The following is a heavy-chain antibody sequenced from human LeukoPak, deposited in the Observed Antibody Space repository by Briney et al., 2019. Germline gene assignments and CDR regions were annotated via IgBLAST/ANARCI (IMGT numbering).Heavy chain of an antibody. CDR3: AKGQELDDGVFDS. CDR2: IRSNGDTA. V-gene: IGHV3-23*01. Sequence: PGGSLRLSCAASGFTFSRIAMTRVRQAPGKGLEWVSTIRSNGDTAYNADSVRGRFAISRDNSKNALFLQMNSLRVEDTAIYYCAKGQELDDGVFDSWGQGTLVTVSS. J-gene: IGHJ4*02. CDR1: GFTFSRIA. D-gene: IGHD1-1*01.